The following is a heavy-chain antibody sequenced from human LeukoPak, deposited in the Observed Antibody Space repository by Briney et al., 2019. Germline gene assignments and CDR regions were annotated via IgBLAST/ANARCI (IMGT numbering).Heavy chain of an antibody. D-gene: IGHD4-17*01. CDR3: TTVPSASEDH. J-gene: IGHJ4*02. CDR1: GFTFSSYW. V-gene: IGHV3-7*03. Sequence: PGGSLRLSCAASGFTFSSYWMSWVRQAPGKGLEWVANIKQDGSEKYYVDSVKGRFTISRDNAKNSLYLQMSSLRTEDSGMYYCTTVPSASEDHWGQGTLVTVSS. CDR2: IKQDGSEK.